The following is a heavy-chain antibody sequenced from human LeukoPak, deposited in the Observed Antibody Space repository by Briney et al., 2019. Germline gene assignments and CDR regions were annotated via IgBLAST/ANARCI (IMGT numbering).Heavy chain of an antibody. V-gene: IGHV3-7*01. CDR1: GFIFSNYY. Sequence: GGSLRLSCAASGFIFSNYYMGWVRQAPGKGLEWVANIQEDGSATYYVDSVKGRFTISRDNAKNSLNLQMNSLRAEDTAVYFCARRKEVQTTFDCWGQGTLVTVSS. CDR2: IQEDGSAT. CDR3: ARRKEVQTTFDC. J-gene: IGHJ4*02. D-gene: IGHD1-14*01.